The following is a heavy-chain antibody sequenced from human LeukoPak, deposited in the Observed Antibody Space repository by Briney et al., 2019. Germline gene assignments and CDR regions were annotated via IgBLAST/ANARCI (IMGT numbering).Heavy chain of an antibody. CDR3: ARGSGQQLVLANWFDP. J-gene: IGHJ5*02. Sequence: SETLSLTCAVYGGSFSGYYWSWIRQPPGKGLGWIGEINHSGSTNYNPSLKSRVTISVDTSKNQFSLKLSSVTAADTAVYYCARGSGQQLVLANWFDPWGQGTLVTVSS. V-gene: IGHV4-34*01. D-gene: IGHD6-13*01. CDR2: INHSGST. CDR1: GGSFSGYY.